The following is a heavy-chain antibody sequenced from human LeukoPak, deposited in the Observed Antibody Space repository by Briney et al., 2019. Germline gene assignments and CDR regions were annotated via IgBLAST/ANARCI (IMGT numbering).Heavy chain of an antibody. Sequence: SQTLSLTCAVSGDSISSNSHYWGWIRQPPGKGLEWIASMFYTGSAYYNPSLKSRATISVDTSKNQFSLKLGSVTAADTAVYYCVRRKDFWSGLIGYWGQGTLATVSS. CDR2: MFYTGSA. D-gene: IGHD3-3*01. CDR1: GDSISSNSHY. J-gene: IGHJ4*02. CDR3: VRRKDFWSGLIGY. V-gene: IGHV4-39*01.